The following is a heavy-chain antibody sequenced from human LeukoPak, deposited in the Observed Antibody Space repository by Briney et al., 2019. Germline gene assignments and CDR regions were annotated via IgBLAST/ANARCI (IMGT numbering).Heavy chain of an antibody. CDR1: GFTFGSYA. CDR2: IWYDGSKK. J-gene: IGHJ4*02. Sequence: GGSLRLSCAASGFTFGSYAMHWVRQAPGKGLEWVAVIWYDGSKKYYADSVKGRFTISRDNSKNTLYLQMNSLRAEDTAVYYCARVTHYYDSSGYGPSDYWGQGTLVTVSS. D-gene: IGHD3-22*01. CDR3: ARVTHYYDSSGYGPSDY. V-gene: IGHV3-33*08.